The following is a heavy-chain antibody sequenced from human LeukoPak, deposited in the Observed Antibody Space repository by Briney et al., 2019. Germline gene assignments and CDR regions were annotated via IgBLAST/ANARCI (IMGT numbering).Heavy chain of an antibody. CDR1: GFNVRTNY. CDR2: MYSDGSA. CDR3: AGALHYNYFETRYFGY. D-gene: IGHD3-22*01. Sequence: PGGSLRLSCTASGFNVRTNYMFWVRQAPGEGLECVSVMYSDGSAYYADSVKGRFTLSRDNSMNTLFLQMNSLRADDTAMYYCAGALHYNYFETRYFGYWGQGTPVTVSS. V-gene: IGHV3-53*01. J-gene: IGHJ4*02.